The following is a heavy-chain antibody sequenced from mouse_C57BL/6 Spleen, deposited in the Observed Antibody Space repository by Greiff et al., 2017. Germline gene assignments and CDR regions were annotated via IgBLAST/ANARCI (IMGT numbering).Heavy chain of an antibody. CDR3: SRDDGYWYFDV. V-gene: IGHV1-80*01. D-gene: IGHD2-3*01. J-gene: IGHJ1*03. CDR2: IYPGDGDT. CDR1: GYAFSSYW. Sequence: VQLQQSGAELVKPGASVKISCKASGYAFSSYWMNWVKQRPGKGLEWIGQIYPGDGDTNYNGKFKGKATMTADKSSSTAYMQLISLTSEDSSVYFCSRDDGYWYFDVWGTGTTVTVSS.